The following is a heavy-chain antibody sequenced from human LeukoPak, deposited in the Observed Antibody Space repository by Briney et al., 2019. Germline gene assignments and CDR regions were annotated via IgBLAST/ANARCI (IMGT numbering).Heavy chain of an antibody. V-gene: IGHV1-69*05. CDR1: GGTFSSYA. D-gene: IGHD2-2*01. CDR3: ARGYDCSSTSCWRTSFDY. CDR2: IIPIFGTA. Sequence: SVKVSCKAFGGTFSSYAISWVRQAPGQGLEWMGGIIPIFGTANYAQKFQGRVTITTDESTSTAYMELSSLRSEDTAVYYCARGYDCSSTSCWRTSFDYWGQGTLVTVSS. J-gene: IGHJ4*02.